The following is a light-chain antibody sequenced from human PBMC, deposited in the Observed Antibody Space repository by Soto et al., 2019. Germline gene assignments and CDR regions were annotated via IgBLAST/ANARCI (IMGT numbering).Light chain of an antibody. CDR2: DVT. J-gene: IGLJ2*01. Sequence: QSALTQPPSASGSPGQSVTISCTGISSNDYISWYQQHPGKAPKLIIYDVTKRPSGVPDRFSGSESGNTASLTVSGLQAEDEADYYCSSYAGSNAVLFGGGTQLTVL. CDR1: SSNDY. V-gene: IGLV2-8*01. CDR3: SSYAGSNAVL.